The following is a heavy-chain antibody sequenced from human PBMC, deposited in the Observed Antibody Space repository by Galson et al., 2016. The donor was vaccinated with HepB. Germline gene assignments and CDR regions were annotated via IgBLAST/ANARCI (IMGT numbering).Heavy chain of an antibody. CDR3: ARQQLIPHNWFDP. V-gene: IGHV4-31*03. J-gene: IGHJ5*02. D-gene: IGHD6-13*01. Sequence: TLSLTCSVSGAFITIGGYYWSWIRRHPGKDLEWIGYIYYSGDTYYNPSLKSRVTMSVDTSKNQFSLGLTPVTAADTAVYYCARQQLIPHNWFDPWGQGTLVTVSS. CDR1: GAFITIGGYY. CDR2: IYYSGDT.